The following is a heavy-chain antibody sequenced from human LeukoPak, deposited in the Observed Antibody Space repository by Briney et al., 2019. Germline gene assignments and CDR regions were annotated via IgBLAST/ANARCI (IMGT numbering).Heavy chain of an antibody. D-gene: IGHD2/OR15-2a*01. CDR1: EFTFSNYW. V-gene: IGHV3-74*01. CDR3: VSFYETY. J-gene: IGHJ4*02. Sequence: GGSLRLSCVASEFTFSNYWIHWVRQAPGKGLVWVSRIRGDGIVTNYADSVEGRFTISRDNAKNTVHLQMNSLRAEDTAVYYCVSFYETYWGRGTLVTVSS. CDR2: IRGDGIVT.